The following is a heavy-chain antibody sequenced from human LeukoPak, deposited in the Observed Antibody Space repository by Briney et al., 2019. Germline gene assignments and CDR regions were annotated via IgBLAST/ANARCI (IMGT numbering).Heavy chain of an antibody. CDR2: INPSGGST. V-gene: IGHV1-46*01. D-gene: IGHD6-13*01. CDR3: ARDGGAAAGTGYFDY. Sequence: ASVKVSCKASGYTFTSYYMHWVRLAPGQGLEWMGIINPSGGSTSYAQKFQGRVTMTRDTSTSTVYMELSSLRSEDTAVYYCARDGGAAAGTGYFDYWGQGTLVTVSS. CDR1: GYTFTSYY. J-gene: IGHJ4*02.